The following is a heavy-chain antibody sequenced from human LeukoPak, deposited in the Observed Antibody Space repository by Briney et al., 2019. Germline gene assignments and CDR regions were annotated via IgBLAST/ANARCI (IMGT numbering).Heavy chain of an antibody. Sequence: GGSLRLSCAASGFTFSSYSMNWVRQAPGKGLEWVSSISSSSSYIYYADSVKGRFTISRDNAKNSLYLQMNSLRAEGTALYYCASVDYYGSGNYYNDVDYWGQGTLVTVSS. CDR2: ISSSSSYI. J-gene: IGHJ4*02. CDR3: ASVDYYGSGNYYNDVDY. V-gene: IGHV3-21*01. D-gene: IGHD3-10*01. CDR1: GFTFSSYS.